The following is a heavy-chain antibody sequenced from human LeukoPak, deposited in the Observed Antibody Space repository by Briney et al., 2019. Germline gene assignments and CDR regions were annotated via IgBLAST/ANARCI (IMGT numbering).Heavy chain of an antibody. Sequence: GGSLRLSCAASGFSFSTYAMKWVRQAPGRGVEWVSTICGSGDNKYYADSVKGRFTISRENSKNTLSLQMNSLRAEDTAVYYCAKVGPFGELSFSDYWGQGTLVTVSS. CDR2: ICGSGDNK. V-gene: IGHV3-23*01. D-gene: IGHD3-10*01. CDR1: GFSFSTYA. J-gene: IGHJ4*02. CDR3: AKVGPFGELSFSDY.